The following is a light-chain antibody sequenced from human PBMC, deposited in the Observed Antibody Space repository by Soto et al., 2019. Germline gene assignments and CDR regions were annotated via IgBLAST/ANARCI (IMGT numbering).Light chain of an antibody. CDR3: SSYTSSSTRV. CDR1: SSDVGAYDF. V-gene: IGLV2-14*03. CDR2: EVS. J-gene: IGLJ1*01. Sequence: VLTQPASVSGSPGQSITISCTGTSSDVGAYDFVSWYQQHPDKAPKLMIYEVSNRPSGVSNRFSGSKSVNTATLTISGLQAEDEADYYCSSYTSSSTRVFGTGTKVTVL.